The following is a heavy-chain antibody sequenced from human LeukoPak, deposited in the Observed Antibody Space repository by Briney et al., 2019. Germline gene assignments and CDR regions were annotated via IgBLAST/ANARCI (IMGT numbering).Heavy chain of an antibody. V-gene: IGHV3-30*04. CDR2: ISYDGSNK. CDR3: ARTIVVVPAAIRFYYYGMDV. CDR1: GFTFSSYA. J-gene: IGHJ6*02. D-gene: IGHD2-2*02. Sequence: TGGSLRLSCAASGFTFSSYAMHWVRQAPGKGLEWVAVISYDGSNKYYADSVKGRFTISRDNPKNTLYLQMNGLRAEDTAVYYCARTIVVVPAAIRFYYYGMDVWGQGTTVTVSS.